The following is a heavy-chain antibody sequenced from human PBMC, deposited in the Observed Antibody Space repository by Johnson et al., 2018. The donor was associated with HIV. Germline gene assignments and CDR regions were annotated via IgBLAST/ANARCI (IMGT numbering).Heavy chain of an antibody. Sequence: QVQLVESGGGVVQPGGSLRLSCAASGFTFSSYGMHWVRQAPGKGLEWVAFIRYDGSNKDYADSVKGRFTISRDNSKNTLYLQMNSLRAEDTAVYYCAKDYKNYYDSSGYETGTFDIWGQGTMVTVSS. D-gene: IGHD3-22*01. J-gene: IGHJ3*02. V-gene: IGHV3-30*02. CDR3: AKDYKNYYDSSGYETGTFDI. CDR2: IRYDGSNK. CDR1: GFTFSSYG.